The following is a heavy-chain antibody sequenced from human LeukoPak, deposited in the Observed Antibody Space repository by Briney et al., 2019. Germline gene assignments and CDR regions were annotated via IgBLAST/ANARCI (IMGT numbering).Heavy chain of an antibody. CDR3: ARGGLQGVVLSYMDV. Sequence: PSETLSLTCAVYGGSFSGYYWSGIRPPPGKGLEWIGEINHSGSTNYNPSLKSRVTISVDTSKNQFSLKLSSVTAADTAVYYCARGGLQGVVLSYMDVWGKGTTVTVSS. D-gene: IGHD2/OR15-2a*01. CDR1: GGSFSGYY. V-gene: IGHV4-34*01. CDR2: INHSGST. J-gene: IGHJ6*03.